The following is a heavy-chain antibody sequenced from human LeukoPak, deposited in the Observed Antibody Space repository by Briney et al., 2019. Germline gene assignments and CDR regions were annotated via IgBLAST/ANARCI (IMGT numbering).Heavy chain of an antibody. J-gene: IGHJ3*02. V-gene: IGHV3-23*01. CDR3: AKDHTAPNSSGVFET. CDR1: GFTFSAYA. CDR2: ISRSGVST. Sequence: PGGSLRLSCAGSGFTFSAYAMSWVRQAPGKGLEWVSTISRSGVSTYYADSVRGRFTISRDNSKNTLFVQMNSLRAEDTAVYYCAKDHTAPNSSGVFETRGQGTMVTVSS. D-gene: IGHD6-25*01.